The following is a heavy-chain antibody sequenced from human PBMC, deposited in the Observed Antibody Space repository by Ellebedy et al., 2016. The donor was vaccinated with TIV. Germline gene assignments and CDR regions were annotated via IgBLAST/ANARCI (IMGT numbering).Heavy chain of an antibody. J-gene: IGHJ4*02. V-gene: IGHV3-53*01. CDR1: GFTFSFYW. CDR2: IYSGGNT. CDR3: ASSPSQGY. Sequence: PGGSLRLSCAGSGFTFSFYWMSWVRQAPGKGLEWVSVIYSGGNTFYAESVKGRFTISRDSSQNTLYLQMDSLRAEDTAVYYCASSPSQGYWGQGTLVTVSS.